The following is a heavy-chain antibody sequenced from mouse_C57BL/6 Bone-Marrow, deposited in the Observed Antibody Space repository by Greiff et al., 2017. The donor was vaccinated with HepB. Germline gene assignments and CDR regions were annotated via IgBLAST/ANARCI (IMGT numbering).Heavy chain of an antibody. V-gene: IGHV1-76*01. CDR3: ARRAPFITTVVATDYYAMDY. J-gene: IGHJ4*01. CDR1: GYTFTDYY. D-gene: IGHD1-1*01. CDR2: IYPGSGNT. Sequence: VQLVESGAELVRPGASVKLSCKASGYTFTDYYINWVKQRPGQGLEWIARIYPGSGNTYYNEKFKGKATLTAEKSSSTAYMQLSSLTSEDSAVYFCARRAPFITTVVATDYYAMDYWGQGTSVTVSS.